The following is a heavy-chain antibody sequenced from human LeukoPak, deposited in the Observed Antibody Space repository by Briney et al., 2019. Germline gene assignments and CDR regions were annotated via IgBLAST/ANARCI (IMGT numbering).Heavy chain of an antibody. CDR1: GGTFSSYA. V-gene: IGHV1-69*05. J-gene: IGHJ4*02. CDR3: ARAPDSGSYRG. CDR2: IIPIFGTA. Sequence: SVKVSCKASGGTFSSYAISWVRQAPGQGLEWMGGIIPIFGTANYAQKFQGRVTITTDESTSTAYMERSSLRSEDTAVYYCARAPDSGSYRGWGQGTLVTVSS. D-gene: IGHD1-26*01.